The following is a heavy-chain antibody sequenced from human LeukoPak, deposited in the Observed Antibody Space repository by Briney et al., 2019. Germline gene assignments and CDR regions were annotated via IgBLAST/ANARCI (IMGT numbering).Heavy chain of an antibody. V-gene: IGHV1-46*01. Sequence: ASVKVSCKASGYTFTSYYMHWVRQAPGQGLEWMGMINPSGGSTSYAQKFQGRVTMTRDMSTSTVYMELSSLRSEDTAVYYCARDGGRIAVARPGLHPSGYYYYYMDVWGKGTTVTVSS. CDR3: ARDGGRIAVARPGLHPSGYYYYYMDV. D-gene: IGHD6-19*01. CDR2: INPSGGST. CDR1: GYTFTSYY. J-gene: IGHJ6*03.